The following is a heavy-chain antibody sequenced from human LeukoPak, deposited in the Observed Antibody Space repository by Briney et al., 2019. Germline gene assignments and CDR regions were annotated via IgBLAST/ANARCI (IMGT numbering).Heavy chain of an antibody. CDR2: IYHSGST. CDR1: GGSISSYY. D-gene: IGHD2-15*01. Sequence: PSETLSLTCTVSGGSISSYYWSWIRQSPGKGLEWIGNIYHSGSTDYNPSLKSRLTISVDTSKNQFSLKLSSVTAADTAVYYCARDPGVVVAEGAFDIWGQGTMVTVSS. CDR3: ARDPGVVVAEGAFDI. V-gene: IGHV4-59*12. J-gene: IGHJ3*02.